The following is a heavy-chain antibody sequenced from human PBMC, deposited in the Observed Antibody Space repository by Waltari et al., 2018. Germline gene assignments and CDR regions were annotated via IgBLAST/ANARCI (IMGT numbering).Heavy chain of an antibody. D-gene: IGHD2-15*01. Sequence: QLQESGPGLVKPSEPLSLTCTVSGGSISSSTYYWGWIRQPPGKGLEWIGNISYSGSTYYKPSLKSRLTISVDTSKNQFSLNLRSVTAADTAVYYCARLPISLGVGSVFDIWGQGTMVTVSS. CDR2: ISYSGST. CDR3: ARLPISLGVGSVFDI. CDR1: GGSISSSTYY. V-gene: IGHV4-39*01. J-gene: IGHJ3*02.